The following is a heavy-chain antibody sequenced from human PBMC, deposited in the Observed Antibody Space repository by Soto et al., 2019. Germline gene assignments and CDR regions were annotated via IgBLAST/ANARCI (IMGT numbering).Heavy chain of an antibody. CDR1: GGSISSGDYY. J-gene: IGHJ5*02. V-gene: IGHV4-30-4*01. Sequence: QVQLQESGPGLVKPSQTLSLTCTVSGGSISSGDYYWSWIRQPPGKGLEWIGYIHYSGSTYYNPSLKSRITISVDTSKNQFSLNLNSVTAADTAVYHCARGVGYSGWGYWFDPWGQGTLVTVSS. D-gene: IGHD2-15*01. CDR3: ARGVGYSGWGYWFDP. CDR2: IHYSGST.